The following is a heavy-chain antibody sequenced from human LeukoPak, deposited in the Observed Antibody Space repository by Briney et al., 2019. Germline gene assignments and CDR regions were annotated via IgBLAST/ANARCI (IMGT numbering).Heavy chain of an antibody. CDR3: AKSWRGIEGATIRAFDI. Sequence: GGSLRLSCAASGFVFSNCGMSWVRQAPGKGLEWVSAISGSGGSTYYADSVKGRFTISRDNSKNTLYLQMNSLRAEDTAIYYCAKSWRGIEGATIRAFDIWGQGTMVTVSS. D-gene: IGHD1-26*01. V-gene: IGHV3-23*01. J-gene: IGHJ3*02. CDR1: GFVFSNCG. CDR2: ISGSGGST.